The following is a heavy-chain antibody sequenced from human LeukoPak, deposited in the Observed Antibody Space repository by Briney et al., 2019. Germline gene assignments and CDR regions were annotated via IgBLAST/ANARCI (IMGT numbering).Heavy chain of an antibody. CDR3: ARSNREITMVRGVIKSGLNYYYGMDV. J-gene: IGHJ6*02. Sequence: SETLSLTCAVYGGSFSGYYWSWIRQPPGKGLEWIGEINHSGSTNYNPSLKSRVTISVDTSKNQFSLKLSSVTAADTAVYYCARSNREITMVRGVIKSGLNYYYGMDVWGQGTTVTVSS. V-gene: IGHV4-34*01. CDR2: INHSGST. CDR1: GGSFSGYY. D-gene: IGHD3-10*01.